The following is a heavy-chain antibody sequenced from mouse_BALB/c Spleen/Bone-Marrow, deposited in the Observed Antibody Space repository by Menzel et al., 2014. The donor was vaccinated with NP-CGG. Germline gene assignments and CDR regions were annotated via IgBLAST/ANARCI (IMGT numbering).Heavy chain of an antibody. V-gene: IGHV5-9-4*01. CDR1: GFTFSYYA. J-gene: IGHJ2*01. CDR3: ARDSSGDFDY. D-gene: IGHD3-1*01. CDR2: ISSGGSYT. Sequence: DVLLVESGGGLVKPGGSLKLSCAASGFTFSYYAMSWVRQSPEKSLEWVAEISSGGSYTYYPDTVTGRFTISRDNAKNTLYLKMRSWRSEDKAMYYCARDSSGDFDYWGQGTTLTVSS.